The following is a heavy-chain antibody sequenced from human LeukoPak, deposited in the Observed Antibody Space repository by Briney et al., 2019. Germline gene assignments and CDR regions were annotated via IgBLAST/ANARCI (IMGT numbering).Heavy chain of an antibody. CDR1: GFTFNNFG. CDR3: ARARCSSTSCSFDY. J-gene: IGHJ4*02. CDR2: ISSSSSYI. V-gene: IGHV3-21*01. Sequence: GSLRLSCEASGFTFNNFGMHWVRQAPGKGLEWVSSISSSSSYIYYADSVKGRFTISRDNAKNSLYLQMNSLRAEDTAVYYCARARCSSTSCSFDYWGQGTLVTVSS. D-gene: IGHD2-2*01.